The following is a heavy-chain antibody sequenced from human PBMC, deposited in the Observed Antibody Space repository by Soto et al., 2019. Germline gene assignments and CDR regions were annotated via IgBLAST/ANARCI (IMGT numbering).Heavy chain of an antibody. CDR3: ARKAWVRFDY. Sequence: ESLSLTCSVSGDSISSSVWWTWVRQPPGKGLEWIGEVFHTGDTYFNPSLRSRVAMSVDKSTNEFSLKVTSVTDADTAIYYCARKAWVRFDYWGQGALVTVYS. CDR2: VFHTGDT. V-gene: IGHV4-4*02. J-gene: IGHJ4*02. CDR1: GDSISSSVW. D-gene: IGHD7-27*01.